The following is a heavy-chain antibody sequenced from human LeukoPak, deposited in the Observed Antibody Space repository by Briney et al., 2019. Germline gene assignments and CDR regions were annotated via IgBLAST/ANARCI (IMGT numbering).Heavy chain of an antibody. Sequence: PGGSLRLSCAASGFTFSSYAMHWVRQAPGKGLEWVAVISYDGSNKYYADSVKGRFTISRDNSKNTLYLQMNSLRAEDTAVYYCARDRDDYGDSRDAFDIWGQGTMVTVSS. J-gene: IGHJ3*02. CDR3: ARDRDDYGDSRDAFDI. CDR1: GFTFSSYA. D-gene: IGHD4-17*01. V-gene: IGHV3-30-3*01. CDR2: ISYDGSNK.